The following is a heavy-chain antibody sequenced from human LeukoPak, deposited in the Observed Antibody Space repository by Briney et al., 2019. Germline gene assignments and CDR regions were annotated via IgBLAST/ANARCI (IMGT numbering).Heavy chain of an antibody. D-gene: IGHD5-12*01. CDR3: AKDGVVIVATGSY. Sequence: GGSLRLSCAASGFTFSSYAMSWVRQAPGKGLEWVSATSGSGGSTYCADSVKGRFTISRDNSKNTLYLQMNSLRAEDTAVYYCAKDGVVIVATGSYWGQGTPVTVSS. J-gene: IGHJ4*02. V-gene: IGHV3-23*01. CDR1: GFTFSSYA. CDR2: TSGSGGST.